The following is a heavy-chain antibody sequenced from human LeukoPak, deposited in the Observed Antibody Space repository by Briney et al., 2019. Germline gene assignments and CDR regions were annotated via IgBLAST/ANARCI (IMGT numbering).Heavy chain of an antibody. V-gene: IGHV3-21*04. CDR1: GFTFSSYN. D-gene: IGHD4-17*01. CDR2: ISSSSSYI. CDR3: AKXGPYGDPDFDY. J-gene: IGHJ4*02. Sequence: GGSLRXSCAASGFTFSSYNMNWVRQAPGKGLEWVSSISSSSSYIYYADSVRGRFTISRDNAKNSLYLQMNSLRAEDTAVYYCAKXGPYGDPDFDYWGQGTLVTVSS.